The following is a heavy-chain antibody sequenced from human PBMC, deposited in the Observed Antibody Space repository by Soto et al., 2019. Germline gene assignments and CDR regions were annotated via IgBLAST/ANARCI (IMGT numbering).Heavy chain of an antibody. Sequence: QVQLVESGGGVVQPGRSLRLSCAASGFTFSSYGMHWVRQAPGKGLEWVAVIWYDGSNKYYADSVKGRFTISRDNSKNTLYLQMNSLRAEDTAVYYCARAQTRGNPEPYYFDYWGQGTLVTVSS. CDR3: ARAQTRGNPEPYYFDY. D-gene: IGHD2-8*02. CDR2: IWYDGSNK. J-gene: IGHJ4*02. CDR1: GFTFSSYG. V-gene: IGHV3-33*01.